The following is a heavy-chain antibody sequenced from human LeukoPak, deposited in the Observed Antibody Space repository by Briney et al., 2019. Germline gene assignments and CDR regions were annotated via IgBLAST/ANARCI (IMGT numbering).Heavy chain of an antibody. J-gene: IGHJ4*02. CDR2: IKQDGSEK. V-gene: IGHV3-7*01. Sequence: GGSLRLSCAASGFTFSNCWMTWVRQAPGKGLEWVANIKQDGSEKYYVDSVKGRFTISRDNAKNSLYLQMNSLRAEDTAVYYCAREASNYGDHTMMIWGQGTLVTVSS. D-gene: IGHD4-17*01. CDR1: GFTFSNCW. CDR3: AREASNYGDHTMMI.